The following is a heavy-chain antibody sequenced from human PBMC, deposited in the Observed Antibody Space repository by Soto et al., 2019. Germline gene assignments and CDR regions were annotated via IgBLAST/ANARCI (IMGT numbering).Heavy chain of an antibody. CDR2: ISAYNGNT. J-gene: IGHJ4*02. D-gene: IGHD6-13*01. Sequence: QVQLVQSGAEVKKPGASVKVSCKASGYTFISYGISWVRQAPGQGLEWMGWISAYNGNTNHAQKLQGRVTMTTDTPTSTAYMELRSLRSGATAVYYCASDRGYSSDYWGQGTLVTVSS. V-gene: IGHV1-18*01. CDR3: ASDRGYSSDY. CDR1: GYTFISYG.